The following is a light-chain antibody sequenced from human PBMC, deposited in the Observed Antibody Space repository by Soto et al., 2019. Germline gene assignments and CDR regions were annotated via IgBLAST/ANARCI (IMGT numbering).Light chain of an antibody. V-gene: IGLV2-11*01. CDR3: CSYVGSYTSYV. CDR2: DVT. J-gene: IGLJ1*01. CDR1: ISDVGGYNF. Sequence: QSVLTQPRSVSGSPGQSVTISCTGTISDVGGYNFVSWYQQHPGKAPKFMIYDVTKRPSGVPDRFSGSKSGNTASLTISGLQAEDEADYYCCSYVGSYTSYVFGTGTKLTVL.